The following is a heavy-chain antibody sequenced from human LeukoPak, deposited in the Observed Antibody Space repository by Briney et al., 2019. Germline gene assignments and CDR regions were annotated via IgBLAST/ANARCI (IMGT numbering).Heavy chain of an antibody. J-gene: IGHJ3*02. Sequence: PSETLSLTCTVSGGSISPYHWSWIRQPPGKGLEWIGYIYYSGSTNYSPSLKSRVTISVDTSKNQFSLRLSSVTAADTAVYYCARTNAFDIWGQGTMVTVSS. CDR2: IYYSGST. CDR1: GGSISPYH. CDR3: ARTNAFDI. V-gene: IGHV4-59*01.